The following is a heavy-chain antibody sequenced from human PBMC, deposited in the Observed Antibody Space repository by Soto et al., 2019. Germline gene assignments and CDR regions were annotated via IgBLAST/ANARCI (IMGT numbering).Heavy chain of an antibody. CDR1: GGSFSGYY. J-gene: IGHJ5*02. CDR2: INHSGST. Sequence: SETLSLTCAVYGGSFSGYYWSWIRQPPGKGLEWIGEINHSGSTNYNPSLKSRVTISVDTTKNQVSLKLSSVTAADTAVYYCARGLVRAYYYGSGSPKRNWFDPWGQGTLVTVSS. CDR3: ARGLVRAYYYGSGSPKRNWFDP. V-gene: IGHV4-34*01. D-gene: IGHD3-10*01.